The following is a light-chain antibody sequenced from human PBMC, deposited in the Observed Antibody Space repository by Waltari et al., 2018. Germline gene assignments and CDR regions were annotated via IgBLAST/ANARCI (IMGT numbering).Light chain of an antibody. V-gene: IGLV2-14*01. J-gene: IGLJ1*01. CDR3: SSYKGSSTLYV. Sequence: SALTQPASVSGSPGQSITISCTGTSSDIGGYSSVPWYQQHPGKAPKLMIYDVTKRPSGVSNRFSGSNSGSTASLTISGLQAEDEADYYCSSYKGSSTLYVFGTGTKVTVL. CDR2: DVT. CDR1: SSDIGGYSS.